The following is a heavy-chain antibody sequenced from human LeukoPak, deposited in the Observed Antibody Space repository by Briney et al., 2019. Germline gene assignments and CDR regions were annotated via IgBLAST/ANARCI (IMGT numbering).Heavy chain of an antibody. D-gene: IGHD4-17*01. CDR1: GFTFSIYA. CDR3: AKDRRLLPDY. J-gene: IGHJ4*02. Sequence: QPGGSLRLSCAASGFTFSIYAMSWVRQAPGKGLEWVSAISGTGDTTYYADSVKGRFIISRDYSKNTLYLQMNSLRAEDTAVYYCAKDRRLLPDYWGQGTLVTVSS. CDR2: ISGTGDTT. V-gene: IGHV3-23*01.